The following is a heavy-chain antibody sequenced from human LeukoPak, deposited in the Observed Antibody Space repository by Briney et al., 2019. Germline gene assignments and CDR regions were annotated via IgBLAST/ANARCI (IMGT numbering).Heavy chain of an antibody. J-gene: IGHJ4*02. Sequence: SETLSLTCTVSGGSISSYYWSWIRQPPGKGLEWIGYIYYSGSTNYNPSLKSRVTISVDTSKNQFSLKLSSVTAADTAVYYCARDLPHPGGKTSSGWYYFGYWGQGTLVTVSS. CDR2: IYYSGST. CDR1: GGSISSYY. CDR3: ARDLPHPGGKTSSGWYYFGY. V-gene: IGHV4-59*12. D-gene: IGHD6-19*01.